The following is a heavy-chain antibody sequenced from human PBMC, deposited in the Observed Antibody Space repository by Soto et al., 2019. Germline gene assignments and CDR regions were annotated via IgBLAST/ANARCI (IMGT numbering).Heavy chain of an antibody. V-gene: IGHV3-30*18. Sequence: VQLVESGGGVVQPGKSLRLSCAASGFTFSSYAIHWVRQAPGKGLEWVAVISYDGSNKNYADSVKGRFTISRDNSNHTVYLQMDIQIAEDTAVYYCAKDFLLWGSFPDPGASDYWGQGTLVIVSS. CDR2: ISYDGSNK. CDR3: AKDFLLWGSFPDPGASDY. J-gene: IGHJ4*02. CDR1: GFTFSSYA. D-gene: IGHD3-16*01.